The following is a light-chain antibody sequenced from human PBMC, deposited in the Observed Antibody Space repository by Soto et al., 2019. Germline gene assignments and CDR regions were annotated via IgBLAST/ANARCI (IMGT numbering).Light chain of an antibody. J-gene: IGKJ1*01. Sequence: EIVLTQSPGTLSLSQGERATLSCRASQSVSSSYLAWYQKKPGQAPRLLIYGASSRATGIPDRFSGSGSGTDFTLTISRLEPEDFAVYYCQQYGSSPPWTFGQGTKVEIK. CDR3: QQYGSSPPWT. CDR1: QSVSSSY. V-gene: IGKV3-20*01. CDR2: GAS.